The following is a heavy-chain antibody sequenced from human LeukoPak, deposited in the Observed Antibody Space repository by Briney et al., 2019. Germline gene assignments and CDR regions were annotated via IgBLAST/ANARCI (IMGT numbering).Heavy chain of an antibody. Sequence: ASVKVSCKASGYTFTSYGISWVRQAPGQGLEWMGWISAYNGNTNYAQKLQGRVTMTTDTSTSTAYMELRSLRSDDTAVYYCAREVEYYGSGSYFWFDPWGQGTLVTVSS. J-gene: IGHJ5*02. CDR2: ISAYNGNT. CDR1: GYTFTSYG. D-gene: IGHD3-10*01. V-gene: IGHV1-18*01. CDR3: AREVEYYGSGSYFWFDP.